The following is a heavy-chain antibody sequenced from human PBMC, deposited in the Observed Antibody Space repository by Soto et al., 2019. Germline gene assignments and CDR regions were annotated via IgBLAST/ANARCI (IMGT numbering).Heavy chain of an antibody. CDR2: ISGSGGST. Sequence: EVHLLESGGGLIQPGGSLRLSCAASGFTFSGYAMSWVRQAPGRGLEWVSAISGSGGSTFYADSVKGRFTISRDNSKDTMYLQMHSLSAEDTAVYYCAKATYYDFWSGSGPFDYWGLGALVSVSS. V-gene: IGHV3-23*01. J-gene: IGHJ4*02. CDR1: GFTFSGYA. CDR3: AKATYYDFWSGSGPFDY. D-gene: IGHD3-3*01.